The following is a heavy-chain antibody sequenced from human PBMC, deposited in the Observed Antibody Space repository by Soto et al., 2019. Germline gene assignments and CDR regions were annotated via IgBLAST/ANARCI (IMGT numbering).Heavy chain of an antibody. CDR2: LYTGTDT. Sequence: RQLPGKGMKWVAILYTGTDTVYADSVKGRFTISRDSSKNTLYLQIHSLRAENTAMYFCAFSWYRDGDYRKFQDY. V-gene: IGHV3-53*03. D-gene: IGHD4-17*01. J-gene: IGHJ4*01. CDR3: AFSWYRDGDYRKFQDY.